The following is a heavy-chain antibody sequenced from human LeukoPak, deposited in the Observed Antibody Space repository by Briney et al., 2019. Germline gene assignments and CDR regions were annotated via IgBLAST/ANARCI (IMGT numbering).Heavy chain of an antibody. CDR1: GGSFSGYY. CDR2: INHSGST. V-gene: IGHV4-34*01. J-gene: IGHJ5*02. CDR3: ARAAQFGYGRSGKDNWFDP. D-gene: IGHD5-18*01. Sequence: PSETLSLTCAVYGGSFSGYYWSWIRQPPGKGLEWIGEINHSGSTNYNPSLKSRVTISVDKSKNQFSLKLSSVTAADTAVYYCARAAQFGYGRSGKDNWFDPWGQGTLVTVSS.